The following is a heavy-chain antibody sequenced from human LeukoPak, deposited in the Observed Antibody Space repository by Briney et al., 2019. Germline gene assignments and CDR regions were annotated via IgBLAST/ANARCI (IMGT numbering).Heavy chain of an antibody. CDR3: ARGLGRTAMVTRGEVRFDY. CDR1: GYTFTSYD. J-gene: IGHJ4*02. CDR2: MNPNTGYT. Sequence: ASVKVSCKASGYTFTSYDIIWVRQATGQGLEWMGWMNPNTGYTGYAHQFQGRITMTRNTAISTAYMDLSSLNSQDTAVYYCARGLGRTAMVTRGEVRFDYWGQGTLVTVSS. D-gene: IGHD5-18*01. V-gene: IGHV1-8*01.